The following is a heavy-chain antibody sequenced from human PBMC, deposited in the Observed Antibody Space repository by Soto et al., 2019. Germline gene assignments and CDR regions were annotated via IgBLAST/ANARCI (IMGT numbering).Heavy chain of an antibody. V-gene: IGHV3-23*01. Sequence: PGGSLRLSCAASGFTFSSYAMSWVRQAPGKGLEWVSAISGSGGSTYYADSVKGRFTISRDNSKNTLYLQMNSLRAEDTAVYYCATNLIWAGAIYYFDYWGQGTLVTVSS. CDR3: ATNLIWAGAIYYFDY. CDR1: GFTFSSYA. D-gene: IGHD1-26*01. CDR2: ISGSGGST. J-gene: IGHJ4*02.